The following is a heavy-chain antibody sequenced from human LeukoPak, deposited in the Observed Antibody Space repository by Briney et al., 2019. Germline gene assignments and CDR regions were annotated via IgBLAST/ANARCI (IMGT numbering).Heavy chain of an antibody. V-gene: IGHV1-69*13. CDR3: ARDRGQRWLQSSYYYYYYMDV. D-gene: IGHD5-24*01. CDR1: GGTFSSYA. CDR2: IIPIFGTA. J-gene: IGHJ6*03. Sequence: ASVKVSCKASGGTFSSYAISWVRQAPGQGLEWMGGIIPIFGTANYAQKFQGRVTITADESTSTAYMELSSLRSEDTAVYYCARDRGQRWLQSSYYYYYYMDVWGKGTTVTISS.